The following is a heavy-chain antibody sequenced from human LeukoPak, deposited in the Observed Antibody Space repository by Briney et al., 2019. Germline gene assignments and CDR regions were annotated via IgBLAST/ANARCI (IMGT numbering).Heavy chain of an antibody. J-gene: IGHJ4*02. D-gene: IGHD4-11*01. CDR1: GYTFTDYY. CDR2: INTNSGET. Sequence: ASVKVSCKTSGYTFTDYYIHWVRQAPGQGLEWMGWINTNSGETNSAQKFQGRVTMTGDTSISTAYMELRRVTSDDTAVYYCARDRDYSNTERGFDYWGQGTLVTVSS. CDR3: ARDRDYSNTERGFDY. V-gene: IGHV1-2*02.